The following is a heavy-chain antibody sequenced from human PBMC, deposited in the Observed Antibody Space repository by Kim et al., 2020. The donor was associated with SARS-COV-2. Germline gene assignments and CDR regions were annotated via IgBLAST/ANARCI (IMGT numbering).Heavy chain of an antibody. J-gene: IGHJ4*02. CDR3: AKGRGIAAAGKVSDY. D-gene: IGHD6-13*01. V-gene: IGHV3-30*18. CDR2: ISYDGSNK. Sequence: GGSLRLSCAASGFTFSSYGMHWVRQAPGKGLEWVAVISYDGSNKYYADSVKGRFTISRDNSKNTLYLQMNSLRAEDTAVYYCAKGRGIAAAGKVSDYWGQGTLVTVSS. CDR1: GFTFSSYG.